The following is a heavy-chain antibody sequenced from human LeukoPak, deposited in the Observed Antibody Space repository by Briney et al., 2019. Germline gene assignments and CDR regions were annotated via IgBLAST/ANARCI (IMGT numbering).Heavy chain of an antibody. CDR1: GGTFSSYA. J-gene: IGHJ4*02. D-gene: IGHD3-3*01. CDR2: IIPIFGTA. Sequence: GASVKVSCKASGGTFSSYAISWVRQAPGQGLEWMGGIIPIFGTANYAQKFQGRVTITADESTSTAYMELSSLRSEDTAVYYCAREIFGGYNPGAYWGQGTLVTVSS. CDR3: AREIFGGYNPGAY. V-gene: IGHV1-69*13.